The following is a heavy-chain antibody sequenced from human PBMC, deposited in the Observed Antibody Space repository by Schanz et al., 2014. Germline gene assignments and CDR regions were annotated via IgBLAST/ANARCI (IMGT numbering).Heavy chain of an antibody. CDR1: GGTFSSYT. CDR3: TSEAHNHDGLRSYSNV. CDR2: IISILGIP. Sequence: QVQLVQSGAEVKKPGSSVKVSCKASGGTFSSYTISWVRQAPGQGLEWMGRIISILGIPNYAQKFQGRVTVTADKSTSTAYMELSSLKSEDTAVYFCTSEAHNHDGLRSYSNVWGQGTLVIVSS. J-gene: IGHJ4*02. V-gene: IGHV1-69*02. D-gene: IGHD3-10*01.